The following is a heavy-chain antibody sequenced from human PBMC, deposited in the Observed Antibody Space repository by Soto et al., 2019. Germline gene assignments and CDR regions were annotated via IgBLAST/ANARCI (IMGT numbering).Heavy chain of an antibody. Sequence: EVQLLESGGGLVQPGGSLRLSCAASGFTFSSYAMSWVRQAPGKGLEWVSAISGSGGSTYYADSVKGRFTISRDNSKNTLYLQMYSLRAEDKAVYYCAKSAKYYDFWSGSGTFDIWGQGTMVTVSS. D-gene: IGHD3-3*01. J-gene: IGHJ3*02. CDR2: ISGSGGST. V-gene: IGHV3-23*01. CDR1: GFTFSSYA. CDR3: AKSAKYYDFWSGSGTFDI.